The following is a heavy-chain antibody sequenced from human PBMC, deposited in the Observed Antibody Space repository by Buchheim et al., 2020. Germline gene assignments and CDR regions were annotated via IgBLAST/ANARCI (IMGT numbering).Heavy chain of an antibody. CDR1: GFTFSSYW. CDR2: IKQDGSEK. Sequence: EVQLVESGGGLVQPGGSLRLSCAASGFTFSSYWMSWVRQAPGKGLEWVANIKQDGSEKYYVDSVKGRFTISRDNAKHSLYLQMNSLRAEDTAVYYCARDQTSRYCSSTSCYINYYYGMDVWGQGTT. CDR3: ARDQTSRYCSSTSCYINYYYGMDV. V-gene: IGHV3-7*01. D-gene: IGHD2-2*01. J-gene: IGHJ6*02.